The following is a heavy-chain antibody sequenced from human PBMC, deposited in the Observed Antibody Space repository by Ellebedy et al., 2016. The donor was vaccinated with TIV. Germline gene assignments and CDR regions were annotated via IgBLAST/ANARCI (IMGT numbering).Heavy chain of an antibody. J-gene: IGHJ6*02. CDR2: INPSGGST. V-gene: IGHV1-46*01. CDR3: ASDRGKGAVVVVAPMFPTANYFYGMDV. Sequence: ASVKVSXXASGYTFTSYRMHWVRQAPGQGLEWMGIINPSGGSTRYAQKFQGRVTMTRDTSTGTVYMDLSSLRSEDTAVYYCASDRGKGAVVVVAPMFPTANYFYGMDVWGQGTTVTVS. CDR1: GYTFTSYR. D-gene: IGHD2-15*01.